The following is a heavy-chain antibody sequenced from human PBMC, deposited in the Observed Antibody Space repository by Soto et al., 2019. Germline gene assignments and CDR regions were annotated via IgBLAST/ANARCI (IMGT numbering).Heavy chain of an antibody. V-gene: IGHV3-30*18. J-gene: IGHJ3*02. CDR3: AKDWTYNYDTDALDI. CDR2: ISYDGSEK. Sequence: GGSLRLSCAASRFPFSTYGMHWVRQAPGKGLEWVAVISYDGSEKYYADSVKGRFTISRDNSKNTLYLQMDSLRTEDTAVYFCAKDWTYNYDTDALDIWGQGTMVTVSS. D-gene: IGHD5-18*01. CDR1: RFPFSTYG.